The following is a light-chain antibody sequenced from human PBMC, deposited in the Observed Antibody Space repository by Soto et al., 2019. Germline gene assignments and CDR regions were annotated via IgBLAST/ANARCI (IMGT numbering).Light chain of an antibody. J-gene: IGKJ4*01. CDR1: QGVAKD. V-gene: IGKV1-17*01. Sequence: DIQMTQSPSSLSASVGDRVTFTCRASQGVAKDLAWYQQKPGKAPKRLIYAASTLQNGVPSRFSGXXXXXXXXLTXXSLXXXXXXXYYCLQHNSYPLTFGGGTKVEIK. CDR2: AAS. CDR3: LQHNSYPLT.